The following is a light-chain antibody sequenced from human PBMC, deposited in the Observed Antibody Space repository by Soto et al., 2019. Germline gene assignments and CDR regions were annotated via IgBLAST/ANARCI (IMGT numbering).Light chain of an antibody. CDR3: QQYNNWPPYT. Sequence: EIVMTQSPGTLSVSPGERATLSCRASQSLSSNLAWYQQKPGQAPRLLIYGASTMATGIPARFSGSGSGTDFTLTISSLQSEDFAVYYCQQYNNWPPYTFGQGTKLEIK. J-gene: IGKJ2*01. CDR2: GAS. V-gene: IGKV3-15*01. CDR1: QSLSSN.